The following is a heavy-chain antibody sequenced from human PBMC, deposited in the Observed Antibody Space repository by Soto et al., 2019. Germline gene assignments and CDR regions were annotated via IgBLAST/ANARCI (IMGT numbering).Heavy chain of an antibody. J-gene: IGHJ6*02. CDR2: INPNSGGT. V-gene: IGHV1-2*02. D-gene: IGHD2-2*01. CDR1: GYTFTGYY. Sequence: ASVKVSCKASGYTFTGYYMHWVRQAPGQGLEWMGWINPNSGGTNYAQKFQGRVTMTRDTSISTAYMELSRLRSDDTAVYYCGSIGGYCSSTSCSKREDYYYYGMDVWGQGTTVTVSS. CDR3: GSIGGYCSSTSCSKREDYYYYGMDV.